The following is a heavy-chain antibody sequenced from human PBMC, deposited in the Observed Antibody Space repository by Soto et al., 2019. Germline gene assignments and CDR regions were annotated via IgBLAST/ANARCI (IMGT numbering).Heavy chain of an antibody. Sequence: PSETLSLTCTVSGGSISSYYWSWIRQPPGKGLEWIGYIYYSGSTNYNPSPKSRVTISVDTSKNQFSLKLSSVTAADTAVYYCARRYGYAFDIWGQGTMVTVSS. CDR1: GGSISSYY. CDR2: IYYSGST. V-gene: IGHV4-59*01. J-gene: IGHJ3*02. D-gene: IGHD4-17*01. CDR3: ARRYGYAFDI.